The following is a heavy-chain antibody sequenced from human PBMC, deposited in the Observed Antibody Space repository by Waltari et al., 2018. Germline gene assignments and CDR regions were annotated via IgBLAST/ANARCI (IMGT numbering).Heavy chain of an antibody. J-gene: IGHJ4*02. V-gene: IGHV4-34*01. Sequence: VQLQQWGAGLLKPSETLSLTCAVYGGSLRGYWWTWIRQSPGKGLEWIGEIGHSGGTHYTPSLRSRLTLSLDTSKNQVSLQLTSVTAADTAVYYCARNGPYFDVDYWGQGTLVTVS. CDR3: ARNGPYFDVDY. D-gene: IGHD3-9*01. CDR1: GGSLRGYW. CDR2: IGHSGGT.